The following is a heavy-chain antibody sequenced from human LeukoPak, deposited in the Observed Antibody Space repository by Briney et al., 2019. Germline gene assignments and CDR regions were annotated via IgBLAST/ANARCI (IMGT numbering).Heavy chain of an antibody. Sequence: PGGSLRLSCAASGFTFSSYWMHWVRQAPGKGLVWVSRINRDGSSTTYADSVKGRFTISRDNAKNTLYLQMNSLRAEDTAVYYCARTSGALEFDYWGQGTLVTVSS. CDR3: ARTSGALEFDY. D-gene: IGHD4-17*01. J-gene: IGHJ4*02. CDR1: GFTFSSYW. CDR2: INRDGSST. V-gene: IGHV3-74*01.